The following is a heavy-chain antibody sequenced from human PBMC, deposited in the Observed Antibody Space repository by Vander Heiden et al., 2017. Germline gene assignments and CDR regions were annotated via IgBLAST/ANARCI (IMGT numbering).Heavy chain of an antibody. V-gene: IGHV1-69*01. CDR1: GGTFSSYA. J-gene: IGHJ2*01. Sequence: QVQLVQSGAEVKKPGSSVQVSCKASGGTFSSYAISRVRQAPGQGLEWMGGIIPIFGTANDAQKFQGRVTITADESTSTAYMELSSLRSEDTAVYYCASNGAYYDFWSGHSPYWYFDLWGRGTLVTVSS. D-gene: IGHD3-3*01. CDR2: IIPIFGTA. CDR3: ASNGAYYDFWSGHSPYWYFDL.